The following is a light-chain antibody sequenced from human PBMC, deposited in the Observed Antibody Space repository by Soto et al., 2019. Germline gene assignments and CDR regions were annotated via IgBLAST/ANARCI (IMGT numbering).Light chain of an antibody. V-gene: IGKV2-28*01. Sequence: DIVMTQSPLSLPVTPGEPASISCRSSQSLLHSNGYNYLDWYLQKPGQSPQILIYLGSNRASGVPDRLSGSGSGTDFPLKISRVEAEDVGVYYCMQALQTPLAFGQGTRLEIK. CDR1: QSLLHSNGYNY. J-gene: IGKJ5*01. CDR3: MQALQTPLA. CDR2: LGS.